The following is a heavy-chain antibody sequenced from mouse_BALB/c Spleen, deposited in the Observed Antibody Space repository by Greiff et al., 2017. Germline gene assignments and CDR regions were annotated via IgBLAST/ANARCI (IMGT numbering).Heavy chain of an antibody. CDR2: ISYDGSN. CDR1: GYSITSGYY. V-gene: IGHV3-6*02. J-gene: IGHJ2*01. CDR3: ARGGKNYGVDY. D-gene: IGHD1-1*01. Sequence: EVKLMESGPGLVKPSQSLSLTCSVTGYSITSGYYWNWIRQFPGNKLEWMGYISYDGSNNYNPSLKNRISITRDTSKNQFFLKLNSVTTEDTATYYCARGGKNYGVDYWGQGTTLTVSS.